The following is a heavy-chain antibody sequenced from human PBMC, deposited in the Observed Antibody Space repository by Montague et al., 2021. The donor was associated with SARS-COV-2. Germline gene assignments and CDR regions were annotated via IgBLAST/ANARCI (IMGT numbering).Heavy chain of an antibody. CDR2: TYYRSKWYN. V-gene: IGHV6-1*01. Sequence: CAISGDSVSSNNAAWNWIRRSPSRGLEWLGRTYYRSKWYNDYAVPVKSRITIDADTSKNHFSLQLKSMTPEDTAVYYCLQGYYFDSWGQGTLVTVSS. CDR3: LQGYYFDS. D-gene: IGHD5-24*01. J-gene: IGHJ4*02. CDR1: GDSVSSNNAA.